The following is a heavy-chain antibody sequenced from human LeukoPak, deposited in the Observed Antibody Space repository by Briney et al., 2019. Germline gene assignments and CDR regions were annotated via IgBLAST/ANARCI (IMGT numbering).Heavy chain of an antibody. CDR3: ARGGTGYSYGGYYYYYMDV. J-gene: IGHJ6*03. D-gene: IGHD5-18*01. V-gene: IGHV4-39*07. Sequence: SETLSLTCNVSGGSLNSRAYHWGWIRQPPGKGLKWIGSIYYSGSTYYNPSLKSRVTISVDTSKNQFSLKLSSVTAADTAVYYCARGGTGYSYGGYYYYYMDVWGKGTTVTISS. CDR2: IYYSGST. CDR1: GGSLNSRAYH.